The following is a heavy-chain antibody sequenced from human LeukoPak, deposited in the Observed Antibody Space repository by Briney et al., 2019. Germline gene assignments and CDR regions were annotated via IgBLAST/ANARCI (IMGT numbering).Heavy chain of an antibody. V-gene: IGHV1-69*13. D-gene: IGHD3-22*01. J-gene: IGHJ3*02. CDR3: ARSQGAYYYDSLHAFDI. Sequence: GASVKVSCKASGGTFSSYAISWVRQAPGQGLEWMGGIIPIFGTANYAQKFQGRVTITADESTSTAYMELSSLRSEDTAVYYCARSQGAYYYDSLHAFDIWGQGTMVTVSS. CDR1: GGTFSSYA. CDR2: IIPIFGTA.